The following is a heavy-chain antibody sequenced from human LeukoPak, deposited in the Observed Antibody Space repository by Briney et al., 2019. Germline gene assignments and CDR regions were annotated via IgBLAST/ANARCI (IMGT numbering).Heavy chain of an antibody. CDR3: ARVLYYYDSSGSGGAFDI. Sequence: SETLSLTCAVYGGSFSGYYWSWIRQPPGKGLEWIGYIYHSGSTYYNPSLKSRVTISVDRSKNQFSLKLSSVTAADTAVYYCARVLYYYDSSGSGGAFDIWGQGTMVTVSS. D-gene: IGHD3-22*01. J-gene: IGHJ3*02. V-gene: IGHV4-34*01. CDR2: IYHSGST. CDR1: GGSFSGYY.